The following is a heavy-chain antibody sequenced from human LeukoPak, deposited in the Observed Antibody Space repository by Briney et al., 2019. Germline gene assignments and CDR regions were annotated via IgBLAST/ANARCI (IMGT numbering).Heavy chain of an antibody. Sequence: SGGSLRLSCAASGFTFSGYYMSWIRQAPGKGLEWVSYISSLSTSIYYTDSVKGRFTISRDNAKNSLYLQMNNLRAEDTAVYYCGRDKEDWGQGTLVTVSS. CDR1: GFTFSGYY. CDR3: GRDKED. CDR2: ISSLSTSI. J-gene: IGHJ4*02. V-gene: IGHV3-11*04.